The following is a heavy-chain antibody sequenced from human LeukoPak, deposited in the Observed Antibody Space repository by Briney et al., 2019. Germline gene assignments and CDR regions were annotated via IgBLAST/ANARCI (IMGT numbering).Heavy chain of an antibody. CDR2: NSSSGNTI. V-gene: IGHV3-48*04. CDR1: GFTLSTYS. CDR3: ARRRDFDY. D-gene: IGHD6-6*01. J-gene: IGHJ4*02. Sequence: GGSLRLSCAASGFTLSTYSMNWVRQAPGKGLEWVSYNSSSGNTIYYADSVKGRFTISRDNAKNSLFLQMNSLRAEDTAVYYCARRRDFDYWGQGTLVAVSS.